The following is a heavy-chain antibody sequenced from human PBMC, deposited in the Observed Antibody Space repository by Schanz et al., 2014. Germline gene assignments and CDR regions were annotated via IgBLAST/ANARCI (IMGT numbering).Heavy chain of an antibody. Sequence: QVQLVESGGGLVKPGGSLRLSCAASGFIFNDYYMNWIRQAPGKGLEWLSYISRDGTTSYYADSVKGRFTISRDNAKNSLYLEMTSLSGEVTAVYYCARENLNWEAFDIWGQGTVVTVSS. J-gene: IGHJ3*02. CDR1: GFIFNDYY. CDR3: ARENLNWEAFDI. V-gene: IGHV3-11*01. D-gene: IGHD7-27*01. CDR2: ISRDGTTS.